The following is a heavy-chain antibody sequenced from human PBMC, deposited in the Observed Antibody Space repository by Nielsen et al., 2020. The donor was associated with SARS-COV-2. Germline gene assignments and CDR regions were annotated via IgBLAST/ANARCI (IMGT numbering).Heavy chain of an antibody. Sequence: SETLSLTCTVSGGSISSGGYYWSWIRQHPGKGLEWIGYIYYSGSTYYNPSLKSRVTISVDTSKNQFSLKLSSVTAADTAGYYCARVSVVRGLYWGQGTLVTVSS. D-gene: IGHD3-10*01. J-gene: IGHJ4*02. V-gene: IGHV4-31*03. CDR2: IYYSGST. CDR3: ARVSVVRGLY. CDR1: GGSISSGGYY.